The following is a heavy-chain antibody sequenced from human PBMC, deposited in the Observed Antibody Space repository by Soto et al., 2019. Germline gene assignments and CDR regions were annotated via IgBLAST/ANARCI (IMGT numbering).Heavy chain of an antibody. CDR1: GGSISSGGYY. CDR3: ARELYYYDSSGYYNYYYGMDV. Sequence: QVQLQESGPGLVKPSQTLSLTCTVSGGSISSGGYYWSWIRQHPGKGLEWIGYIYYSGSTYYNPALKNRVTISVDTSKNQFSLKLSSVTAADTAVYYCARELYYYDSSGYYNYYYGMDVWGQGTTVTVSS. V-gene: IGHV4-31*03. J-gene: IGHJ6*02. CDR2: IYYSGST. D-gene: IGHD3-22*01.